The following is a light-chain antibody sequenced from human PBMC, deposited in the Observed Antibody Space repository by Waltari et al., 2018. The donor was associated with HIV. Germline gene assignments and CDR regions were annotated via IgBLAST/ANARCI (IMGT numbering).Light chain of an antibody. Sequence: SYVLTQPPSVSVAPGKTARITCGGTNIGSKSVHWYQQKPGQAPLLVIYYDSARPAGIPERFSGSNSGNTATLTISRVEAGDEADYYFQVWDISSDHVVFGGGTNLTVL. J-gene: IGLJ2*01. CDR3: QVWDISSDHVV. CDR1: NIGSKS. V-gene: IGLV3-21*04. CDR2: YDS.